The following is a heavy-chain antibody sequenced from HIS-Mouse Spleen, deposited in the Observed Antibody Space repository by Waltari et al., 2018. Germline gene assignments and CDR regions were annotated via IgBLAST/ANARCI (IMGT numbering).Heavy chain of an antibody. CDR3: ARGHDYSNYFDY. D-gene: IGHD4-4*01. Sequence: QVQLVQSGAEVKKPGASVKVSCKASGYTFTSSDINLVRPATGKGLEWMGWMKPNSGNTGYAQKFQGRGTMTRNTSISTAYMELSSLRSEDTAVYYCARGHDYSNYFDYWGQGTLVTVSS. J-gene: IGHJ4*02. CDR2: MKPNSGNT. V-gene: IGHV1-8*01. CDR1: GYTFTSSD.